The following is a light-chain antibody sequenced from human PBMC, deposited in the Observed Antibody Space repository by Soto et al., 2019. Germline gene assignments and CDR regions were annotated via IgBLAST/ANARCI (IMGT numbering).Light chain of an antibody. CDR2: GAS. CDR3: QQYGSSPYT. J-gene: IGKJ2*01. V-gene: IGKV3-20*01. Sequence: EIVLTQSPGTLSLSPGERATLSCRASQSVSSGYLAWYQQKPGQAPRLLIYGASSRATGIPDRFSGSGSGTDFTLTISRLEPEDFAVYYWQQYGSSPYTFGQGTKLESK. CDR1: QSVSSGY.